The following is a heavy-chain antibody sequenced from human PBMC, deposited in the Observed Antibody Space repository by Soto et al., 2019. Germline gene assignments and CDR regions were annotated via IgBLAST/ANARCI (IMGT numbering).Heavy chain of an antibody. CDR2: ISAYNGNT. D-gene: IGHD5-18*01. V-gene: IGHV1-18*01. CDR3: AMVMSVDTAKVEYDFSGMDV. J-gene: IGHJ6*02. CDR1: GYTFTSYG. Sequence: ASVKVSCKASGYTFTSYGISWVRQAPGQGLEWMGWISAYNGNTNYAQKLQGRVTMTTDTSTSTAYMELRSLRSDDTAVYYCAMVMSVDTAKVEYDFSGMDVWGQGTAVTVS.